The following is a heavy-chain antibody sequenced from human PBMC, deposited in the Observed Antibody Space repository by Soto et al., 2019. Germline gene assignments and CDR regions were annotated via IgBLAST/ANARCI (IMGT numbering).Heavy chain of an antibody. CDR3: ARDQRSIAAAGTAGFDY. Sequence: ASVKVSCKASGYTFTSYAMHWVRQAPGQRLEWMGWINAGNGNTKYSQKFQGRVTITRDTSASTAYMELSSLRSEDTAVYYCARDQRSIAAAGTAGFDYWGQVTLVTVSS. CDR1: GYTFTSYA. V-gene: IGHV1-3*01. D-gene: IGHD6-13*01. J-gene: IGHJ4*02. CDR2: INAGNGNT.